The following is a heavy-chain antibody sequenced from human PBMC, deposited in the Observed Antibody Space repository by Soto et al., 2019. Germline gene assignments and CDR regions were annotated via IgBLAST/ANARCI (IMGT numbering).Heavy chain of an antibody. CDR3: ARRYGPGFDY. V-gene: IGHV4-30-2*01. CDR2: IYYSGST. D-gene: IGHD4-17*01. J-gene: IGHJ4*02. Sequence: SETLSLTCAVSGGSISSGGYSWSWIRQPPGKGLEWIGYIYYSGSTYYNPSLKSRVTISVDRSKNQFSLKLSSVTAADTAVYYCARRYGPGFDYWGQGTLVTVSS. CDR1: GGSISSGGYS.